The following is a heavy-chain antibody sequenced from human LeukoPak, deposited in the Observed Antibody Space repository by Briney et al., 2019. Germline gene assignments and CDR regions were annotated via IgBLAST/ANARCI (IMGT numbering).Heavy chain of an antibody. V-gene: IGHV3-21*01. J-gene: IGHJ4*02. D-gene: IGHD3-10*01. CDR2: ISSSSSYI. Sequence: GGSLRLSCAASGFTFSSYSMNWVRQAPGKGLEWVSSISSSSSYIYYADSVKGRFTISRDNAKNSLYLQMNSLRAEDTAVYYCARSLRSGSFFDYWGQGTLVTVSS. CDR3: ARSLRSGSFFDY. CDR1: GFTFSSYS.